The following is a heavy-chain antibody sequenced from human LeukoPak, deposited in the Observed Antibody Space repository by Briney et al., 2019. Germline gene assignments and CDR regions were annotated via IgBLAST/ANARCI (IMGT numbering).Heavy chain of an antibody. CDR2: SRNKANGHTT. CDR1: GFTFSDHY. J-gene: IGHJ4*02. V-gene: IGHV3-72*01. D-gene: IGHD2-2*01. CDR3: ARGEVGYCSRTTCYGFDN. Sequence: GGSLRLSCSASGFTFSDHYMDWVRQAPGKGLEWVGRSRNKANGHTTEYAASVKGRFTISRDDSQNSLYLQMNSLRTEDTAVYFCARGEVGYCSRTTCYGFDNWGQGTLVTVSS.